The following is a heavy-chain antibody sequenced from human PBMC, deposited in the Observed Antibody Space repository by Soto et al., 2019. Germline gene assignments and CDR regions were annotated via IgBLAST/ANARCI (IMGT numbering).Heavy chain of an antibody. CDR2: INPNSGGT. J-gene: IGHJ4*02. Sequence: ASVKVSCKASGYTFTGYYMHWVRQAPGQGLEWMGWINPNSGGTNYAQKFQGWVTMTRDTSISTAYMELSRLRSDDTAVYYCARGSSSSRGPYDYWGQGTLVTVSS. D-gene: IGHD6-6*01. CDR3: ARGSSSSRGPYDY. CDR1: GYTFTGYY. V-gene: IGHV1-2*04.